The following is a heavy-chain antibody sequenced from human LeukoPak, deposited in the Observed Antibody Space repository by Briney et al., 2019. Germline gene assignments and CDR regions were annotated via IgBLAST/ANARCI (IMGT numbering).Heavy chain of an antibody. J-gene: IGHJ4*02. Sequence: ASVKVSCKASGGTFSSYAISWVRQAPGQGLEWMGGIIPIFGTANYAQKFQGRVTITADESTSTAYMELSSLRSEDTAVYYCAVVEGGSGVYYFDYWGQGTLVTVSS. CDR3: AVVEGGSGVYYFDY. CDR2: IIPIFGTA. V-gene: IGHV1-69*13. CDR1: GGTFSSYA. D-gene: IGHD2-15*01.